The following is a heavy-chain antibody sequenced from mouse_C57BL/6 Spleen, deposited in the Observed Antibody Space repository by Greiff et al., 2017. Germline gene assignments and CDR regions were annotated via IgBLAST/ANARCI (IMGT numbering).Heavy chain of an antibody. D-gene: IGHD2-3*01. CDR2: INPNYGTT. V-gene: IGHV1-39*01. Sequence: VKPGASVKISCKASGYSFTDYNMNWVKQSNGKSLEWIGVINPNYGTTSYNQKFKGKATLTVDQSSSTAYMQLNSLTSEDSAVYYCARRGYYSTEYYFDYWGQGTTLTVSS. J-gene: IGHJ2*01. CDR1: GYSFTDYN. CDR3: ARRGYYSTEYYFDY.